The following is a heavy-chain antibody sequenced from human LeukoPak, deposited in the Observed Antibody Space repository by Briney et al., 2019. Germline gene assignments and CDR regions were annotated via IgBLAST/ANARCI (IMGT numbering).Heavy chain of an antibody. Sequence: SETLSLTCTVSGGSISSYYWSWIRQPPGKGLEWIGYIYYSGSTNYNPSLKSRVTISVDTSKNQFSLKLSSVTAADTAVYYCAAITEITMVRGVIPYNWFDPWGQGTLVTVSS. CDR1: GGSISSYY. J-gene: IGHJ5*02. CDR3: AAITEITMVRGVIPYNWFDP. V-gene: IGHV4-59*01. D-gene: IGHD3-10*01. CDR2: IYYSGST.